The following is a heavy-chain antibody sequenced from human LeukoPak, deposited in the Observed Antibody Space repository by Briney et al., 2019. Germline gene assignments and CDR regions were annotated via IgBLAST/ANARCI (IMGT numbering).Heavy chain of an antibody. CDR3: VRDNIAAAGDDNFDI. CDR1: GFTFSRYG. V-gene: IGHV3-48*04. J-gene: IGHJ3*02. Sequence: PGRSLRLSCVASGFTFSRYGMHWVRQAPGKGLEWVSYISSGSTSVYYADSVKGRFIISRDNAKNSLSLQMNSLRAEDTAVYFCVRDNIAAAGDDNFDIWGQGTMVTVSS. CDR2: ISSGSTSV. D-gene: IGHD6-13*01.